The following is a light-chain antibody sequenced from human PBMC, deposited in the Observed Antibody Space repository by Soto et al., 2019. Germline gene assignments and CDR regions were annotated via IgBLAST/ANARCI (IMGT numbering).Light chain of an antibody. Sequence: DIQMTQSPSTLSASVGDGVTITCRASQNISVWLAWYQQRPGKAPKFLIYDASSLETGVPSRFSGSGLGTEFNLPIRSLPPDDFAPYYCQQYDSSSPTFGQGTKLEIK. CDR2: DAS. V-gene: IGKV1-5*01. CDR3: QQYDSSSPT. J-gene: IGKJ2*01. CDR1: QNISVW.